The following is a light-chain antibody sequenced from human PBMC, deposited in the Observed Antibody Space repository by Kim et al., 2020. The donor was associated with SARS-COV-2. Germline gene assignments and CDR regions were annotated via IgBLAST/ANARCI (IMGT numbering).Light chain of an antibody. V-gene: IGLV2-8*01. J-gene: IGLJ1*01. Sequence: QSVTISCTGTSNDVGGYNYVSWYQQHPGKAPKLMIYEVTERPSGVPNRFSGSKSGNTASLTVSGLQAEDEADYYCSSYAGTNNPYVFGTGTKVTVL. CDR1: SNDVGGYNY. CDR3: SSYAGTNNPYV. CDR2: EVT.